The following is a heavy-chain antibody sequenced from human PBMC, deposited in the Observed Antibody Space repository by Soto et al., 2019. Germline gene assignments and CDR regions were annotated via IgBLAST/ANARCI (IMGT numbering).Heavy chain of an antibody. CDR3: ARNDRTIFGVVIAAYYYGMDV. CDR1: GGTFSSYA. D-gene: IGHD3-3*01. V-gene: IGHV1-69*06. J-gene: IGHJ6*02. CDR2: IIPIFGTA. Sequence: CKASGGTFSSYAISWVRQAPGQGLEWMGGIIPIFGTANYAQKFQGRVTITADKSTSTAYMELSSLRSEDTAVYYCARNDRTIFGVVIAAYYYGMDVWGQGTTVTVSS.